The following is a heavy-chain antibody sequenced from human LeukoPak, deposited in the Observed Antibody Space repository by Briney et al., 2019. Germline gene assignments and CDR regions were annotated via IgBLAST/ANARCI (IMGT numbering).Heavy chain of an antibody. D-gene: IGHD2-2*01. Sequence: ASVKGSCRVSGYTMAELSMHWVRQAPGKGLEWMGGSDPEDGETIYAQKFQGRVTMTEDTSTDTAYMELSSLRSEDTAVYYCATLVSRQLLSGLANWFDPWGQGTLVTVSS. CDR3: ATLVSRQLLSGLANWFDP. J-gene: IGHJ5*02. V-gene: IGHV1-24*01. CDR1: GYTMAELS. CDR2: SDPEDGET.